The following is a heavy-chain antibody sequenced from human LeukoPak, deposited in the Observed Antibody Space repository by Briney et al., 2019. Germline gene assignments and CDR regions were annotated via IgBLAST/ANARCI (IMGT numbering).Heavy chain of an antibody. J-gene: IGHJ4*02. D-gene: IGHD5-12*01. Sequence: ASVKVSCKASGYTFTSYGISWVRQAPGQGPEWMGWISAYSTYNGNTNYAQKFQGRVTVTTDTSTSTAYMELRGLRSDDTAVYYCTRDLGQWLLQGIFFDYWGQGTLVTVSS. CDR2: ISAYSTYNGNT. CDR3: TRDLGQWLLQGIFFDY. V-gene: IGHV1-18*01. CDR1: GYTFTSYG.